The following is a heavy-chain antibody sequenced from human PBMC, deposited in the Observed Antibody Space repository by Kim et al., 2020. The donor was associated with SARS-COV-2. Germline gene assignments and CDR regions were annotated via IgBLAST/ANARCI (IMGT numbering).Heavy chain of an antibody. CDR1: GFTFSSYW. CDR3: ARRDGSGTKRDGMDV. D-gene: IGHD3-10*01. J-gene: IGHJ6*02. V-gene: IGHV3-74*01. CDR2: INSHGSST. Sequence: GGSLRLSCAASGFTFSSYWMHWVRQAPGKGLVWVSRINSHGSSTSYADSVKGRFTISRDNAKNTLYLQMNSLRAEDTAVYYCARRDGSGTKRDGMDVWGQGTTVTVSS.